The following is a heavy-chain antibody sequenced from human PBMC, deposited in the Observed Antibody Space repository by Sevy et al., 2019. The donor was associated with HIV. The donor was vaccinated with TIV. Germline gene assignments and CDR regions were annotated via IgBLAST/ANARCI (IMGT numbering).Heavy chain of an antibody. CDR3: AKVAWLVRSPLDY. V-gene: IGHV3-23*01. CDR2: ISASADGT. D-gene: IGHD6-19*01. Sequence: GGSLRLSCAASGFTFNNYAMSWVRHAPGKGLEWVSTISASADGTYYADSVKGRFTISRDNSKNRLYLQMNSLRAEDTAVYYCAKVAWLVRSPLDYWGQGTLVTDSS. CDR1: GFTFNNYA. J-gene: IGHJ4*02.